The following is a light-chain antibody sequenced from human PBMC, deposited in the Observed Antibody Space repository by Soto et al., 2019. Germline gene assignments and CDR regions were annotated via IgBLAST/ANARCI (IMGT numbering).Light chain of an antibody. CDR2: GAS. CDR1: QSGTSSN. CDR3: QHYGASQYT. Sequence: IVLTQSPGTLSLSPGETVTLSCRASQSGTSSNLAWYQQKPGQAPRLLIYGASYRATGIADKFTGGGSGADFSLTISRLEPEDFAVYFCQHYGASQYTFGQGTKLEIK. V-gene: IGKV3-20*01. J-gene: IGKJ2*01.